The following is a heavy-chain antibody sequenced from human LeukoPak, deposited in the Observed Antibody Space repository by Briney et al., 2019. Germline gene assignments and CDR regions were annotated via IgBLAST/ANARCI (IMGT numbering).Heavy chain of an antibody. CDR3: ARKDSGYDSAFDI. V-gene: IGHV3-48*01. CDR2: ISSSSSTI. J-gene: IGHJ3*02. Sequence: GGSLRLSCAVSGFTFSSYSMNWVRQAPGKGLEWVSYISSSSSTIYYADSVKGRFTISRDNAKNSLYLQMNSLRAEDTAVYYCARKDSGYDSAFDIWGQGTMVTVSS. D-gene: IGHD5-12*01. CDR1: GFTFSSYS.